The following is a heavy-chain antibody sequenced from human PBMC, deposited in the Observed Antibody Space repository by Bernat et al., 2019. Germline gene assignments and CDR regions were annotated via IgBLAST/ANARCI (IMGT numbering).Heavy chain of an antibody. Sequence: QVQLVESGGGLVKPGGSLRLSCAASGFTFSDYYMSWIRQAPGKGLEWVSYISSSSYTNYADSVKGRFTISRDNAKNSLYLQMNSLRAEDTAVYYCARLSGADIVVVPAALLTDYYGMDVWGQGTTVTVSS. D-gene: IGHD2-2*01. CDR1: GFTFSDYY. V-gene: IGHV3-11*05. J-gene: IGHJ6*02. CDR2: ISSSSYT. CDR3: ARLSGADIVVVPAALLTDYYGMDV.